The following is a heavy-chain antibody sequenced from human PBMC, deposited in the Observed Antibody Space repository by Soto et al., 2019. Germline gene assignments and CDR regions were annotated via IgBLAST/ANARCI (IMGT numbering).Heavy chain of an antibody. CDR2: ISSSCKTI. CDR1: GITFTNYY. V-gene: IGHV3-48*03. CDR3: ARDPEKYSGSDLGIDY. Sequence: GSLRLCCSASGITFTNYYMNWVLQAPGKGLEWISYISSSCKTISYADSVKGRFTISRDNAKNSLYLQMNSLRAEDTSVYYCARDPEKYSGSDLGIDYWGQGTLVTVSS. J-gene: IGHJ4*02. D-gene: IGHD5-12*01.